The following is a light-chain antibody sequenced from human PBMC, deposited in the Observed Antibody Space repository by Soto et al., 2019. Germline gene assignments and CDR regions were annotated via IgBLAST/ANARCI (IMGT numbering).Light chain of an antibody. Sequence: QSALTQSRSVSGSPGQSVTFSCTGTSSDVGGYNYVSWYQQHPGKAPKLMIYGVSKRPSGVPDRFSGSKSGNTASLTISGLQADDEADYYCCSYAGSYTYVFGTGTKVTVL. CDR2: GVS. CDR3: CSYAGSYTYV. V-gene: IGLV2-11*01. J-gene: IGLJ1*01. CDR1: SSDVGGYNY.